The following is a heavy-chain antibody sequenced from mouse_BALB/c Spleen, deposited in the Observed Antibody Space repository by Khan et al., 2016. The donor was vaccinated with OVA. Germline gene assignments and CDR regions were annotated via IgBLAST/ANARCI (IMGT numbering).Heavy chain of an antibody. CDR3: ARDEYYGYCDLDV. J-gene: IGHJ1*01. D-gene: IGHD1-1*01. V-gene: IGHV3-5*02. CDR2: IYYSGTI. CDR1: GISITTRNYR. Sequence: EVQLQESGPGLVKPSQTVSLTCTVTGISITTRNYRWSWIRQFPGNKLEWIGYIYYSGTITYNPSLTSRATITRDTSKNQFFLEMNSLTAEDTATYYCARDEYYGYCDLDVWGAGTAVTVSS.